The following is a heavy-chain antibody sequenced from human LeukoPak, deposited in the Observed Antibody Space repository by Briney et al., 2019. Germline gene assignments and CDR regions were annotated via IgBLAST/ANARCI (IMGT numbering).Heavy chain of an antibody. CDR1: GYTFTDYY. J-gene: IGHJ6*03. D-gene: IGHD6-6*01. CDR2: VDPEDGET. CDR3: ATRGKVAARPPGYYYYMDV. V-gene: IGHV1-69-2*01. Sequence: ATVKISCKVSGYTFTDYYMHWVQQAPGKGLEWMGLVDPEDGETIYAEKFQGRVTITADTSTDTAYMELSSLRSEDTAVNYCATRGKVAARPPGYYYYMDVWGKGTTVTVSS.